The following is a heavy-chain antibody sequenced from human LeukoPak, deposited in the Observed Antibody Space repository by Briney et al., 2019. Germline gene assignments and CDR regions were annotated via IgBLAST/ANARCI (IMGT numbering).Heavy chain of an antibody. V-gene: IGHV4-59*08. CDR1: GGSISSYY. J-gene: IGHJ4*02. CDR2: IYYSGST. D-gene: IGHD1-26*01. Sequence: PSETLSLTCTVSGGSISSYYWSWIRQPPGKGLEWIGYIYYSGSTNYNPSLKSRVTISVDTSKNQFSLKLSSVTAADTAVYYCARQDRELNYFDYWGQGTLVTVSS. CDR3: ARQDRELNYFDY.